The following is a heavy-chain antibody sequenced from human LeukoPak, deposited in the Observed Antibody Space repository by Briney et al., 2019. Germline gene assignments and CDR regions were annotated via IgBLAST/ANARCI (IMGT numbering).Heavy chain of an antibody. Sequence: SETLSLTCTVSGGSISSSSYYWGWIRQPPGKGLEWIGSIYNSGSTYYNPSLKSRVTISVDTSKNQFSLKLSSVTAADTAVYYCARDRAPDDGYSFHDAFDIWGQGTMVTVSS. V-gene: IGHV4-39*07. CDR1: GGSISSSSYY. CDR3: ARDRAPDDGYSFHDAFDI. J-gene: IGHJ3*02. D-gene: IGHD5-24*01. CDR2: IYNSGST.